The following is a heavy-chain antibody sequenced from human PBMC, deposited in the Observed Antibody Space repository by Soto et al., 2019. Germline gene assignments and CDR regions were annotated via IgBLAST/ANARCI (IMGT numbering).Heavy chain of an antibody. CDR3: AIATAPCWFDP. Sequence: QVRLQESGPGLVKPSQTLSLTCIVSGASISTGGYYWSWIRQHPGKGLELIGYIYHSGTTYYNPSLESRLSISADSSKNLLSLNLTSVTAADTAIYYCAIATAPCWFDPWGQGTLVTVSS. J-gene: IGHJ5*02. D-gene: IGHD1-1*01. V-gene: IGHV4-31*03. CDR1: GASISTGGYY. CDR2: IYHSGTT.